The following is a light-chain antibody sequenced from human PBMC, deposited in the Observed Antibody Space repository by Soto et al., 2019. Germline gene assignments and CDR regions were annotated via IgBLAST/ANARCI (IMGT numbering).Light chain of an antibody. Sequence: QSALTQPPSASGSPGQSVTISCTGTSSDVGGYNYVSWYQQHPGKAPKLIIYEVTKRPSGVPDRFSGSKSGNTASLTVSGLQADDEADYYCSSYAGSNNRCVLFGGGTKVTVL. CDR1: SSDVGGYNY. J-gene: IGLJ2*01. V-gene: IGLV2-8*01. CDR2: EVT. CDR3: SSYAGSNNRCVL.